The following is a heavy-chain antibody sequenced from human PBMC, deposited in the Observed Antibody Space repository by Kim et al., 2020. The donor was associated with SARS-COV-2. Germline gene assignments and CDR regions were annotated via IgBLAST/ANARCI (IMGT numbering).Heavy chain of an antibody. V-gene: IGHV1-2*04. Sequence: ASVKVSCKASGYTFTGYYMHWVRQAPGQGLEWMGWINPNSGGPNYAQKFQGWVTMTRDPSISTAYMELSRLRSDDTAVYYCARDAEGYLAGKYYFDYWGQGTLVTVSS. CDR3: ARDAEGYLAGKYYFDY. CDR2: INPNSGGP. J-gene: IGHJ4*02. D-gene: IGHD5-12*01. CDR1: GYTFTGYY.